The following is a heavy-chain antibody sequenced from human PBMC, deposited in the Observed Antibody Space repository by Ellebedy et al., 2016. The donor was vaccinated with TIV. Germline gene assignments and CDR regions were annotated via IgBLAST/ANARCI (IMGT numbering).Heavy chain of an antibody. D-gene: IGHD3-22*01. CDR2: LSHDGSSE. J-gene: IGHJ4*02. CDR1: GFTFSSYA. V-gene: IGHV3-30-3*01. CDR3: ARDKSRTMIALDY. Sequence: GESLKISCAASGFTFSSYAMHWVRQAPGKGLEWVAVLSHDGSSEFFADSVKGRFTISRDNSKNTLFLQINSLRAEDTAVYYCARDKSRTMIALDYWGQGILVTVSS.